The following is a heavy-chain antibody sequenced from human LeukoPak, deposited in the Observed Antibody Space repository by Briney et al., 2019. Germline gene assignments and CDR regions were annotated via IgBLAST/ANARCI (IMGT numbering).Heavy chain of an antibody. D-gene: IGHD3-16*01. CDR3: ARGGGYDYVWGSHYYFDY. J-gene: IGHJ4*02. V-gene: IGHV3-21*01. Sequence: GGSLRLSCAASGFTFSSYSMNWVRQAPGKGLEWVSSISSSSSYIYYADSVKGRFTISRDNAKNSLYLQMSSLRAEDTAVYYCARGGGYDYVWGSHYYFDYWGQGTLVTVSS. CDR2: ISSSSSYI. CDR1: GFTFSSYS.